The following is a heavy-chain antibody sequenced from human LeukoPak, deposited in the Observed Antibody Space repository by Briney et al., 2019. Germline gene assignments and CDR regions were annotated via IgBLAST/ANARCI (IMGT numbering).Heavy chain of an antibody. CDR2: INPSGGST. CDR1: GYTFTSYY. V-gene: IGHV1-46*01. Sequence: ASVKVSCKASGYTFTSYYMHWVRQAPGQGLEWMGIINPSGGSTSYAQKFQGRVTMTRDMSTSTVYMELSSLRSEDTAVYYCARDQVVLLWFGDRSTMDVWGKGTTVTVSS. CDR3: ARDQVVLLWFGDRSTMDV. J-gene: IGHJ6*03. D-gene: IGHD3-10*01.